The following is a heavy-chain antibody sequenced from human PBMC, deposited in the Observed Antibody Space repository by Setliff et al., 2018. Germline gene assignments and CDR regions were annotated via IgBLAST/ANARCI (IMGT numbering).Heavy chain of an antibody. CDR3: ARAKGTTMATQYFDY. Sequence: PGGSLRLSCAASGFTFSTSVMHWGRRAPGKGLEWVAVMAIDGSDVKQYSDSVKGRFTISRDNSKSTLYLQLNSLRAEDTAVYYCARAKGTTMATQYFDYWGQGTLVTVSS. V-gene: IGHV3-30*07. J-gene: IGHJ4*02. CDR2: MAIDGSDVK. CDR1: GFTFSTSV. D-gene: IGHD3-10*01.